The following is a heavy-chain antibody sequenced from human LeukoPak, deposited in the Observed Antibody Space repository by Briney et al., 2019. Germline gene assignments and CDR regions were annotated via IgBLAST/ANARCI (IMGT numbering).Heavy chain of an antibody. CDR1: GFTFSTYG. J-gene: IGHJ3*02. V-gene: IGHV3-30*02. CDR3: ARETEAFDI. Sequence: PGGSLRLSCAASGFTFSTYGMLWVRQAPGQGPEWVALIRYDGSNKYYADSVKGRFTISRDNSKNTLFLQTNSLRAEDTAVYYCARETEAFDIWGQGTLVTVSS. CDR2: IRYDGSNK.